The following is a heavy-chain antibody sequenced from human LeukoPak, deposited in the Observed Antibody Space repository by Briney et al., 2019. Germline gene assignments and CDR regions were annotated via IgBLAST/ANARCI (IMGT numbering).Heavy chain of an antibody. CDR1: GFPFSSYV. J-gene: IGHJ6*02. CDR2: ISDSGGST. V-gene: IGHV3-23*01. Sequence: PGGSLRLSCAASGFPFSSYVIKWVRQAPGKGLEWVLAISDSGGSTYYADSVKGRFTISRDNSKNTLYLQMNSLRADDTAVYYCAKERYGMDVWGQGTTVTVSS. CDR3: AKERYGMDV.